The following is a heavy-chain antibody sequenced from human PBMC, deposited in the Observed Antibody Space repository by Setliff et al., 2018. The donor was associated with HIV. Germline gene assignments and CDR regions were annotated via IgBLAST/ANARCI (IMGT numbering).Heavy chain of an antibody. CDR3: ARGIAAALYYFDY. D-gene: IGHD6-13*01. V-gene: IGHV4-39*01. Sequence: PSETLSLTCTVSGGSISSSSYYWGWIRQPPGKGLEWIGSIYYSGSTYYNPSLKSRVTISVDTSKNQFSLKLSSVTAADTAVYYCARGIAAALYYFDYWGQGTLVTVSS. CDR2: IYYSGST. J-gene: IGHJ4*02. CDR1: GGSISSSSYY.